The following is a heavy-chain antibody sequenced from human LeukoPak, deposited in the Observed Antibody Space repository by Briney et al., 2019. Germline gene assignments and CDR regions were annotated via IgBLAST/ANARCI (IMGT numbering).Heavy chain of an antibody. CDR1: GFTFSSYE. Sequence: LTGGSLRLSCAASGFTFSSYEMNWVRQAPGKGLEWVSYISSSGSTIYYAGSVKGRFTISRDNAKSSLYLQMNSVRAEDTAVYYCAELGITMIGGVWGKGTTVTISS. CDR2: ISSSGSTI. CDR3: AELGITMIGGV. V-gene: IGHV3-48*03. J-gene: IGHJ6*04. D-gene: IGHD3-10*02.